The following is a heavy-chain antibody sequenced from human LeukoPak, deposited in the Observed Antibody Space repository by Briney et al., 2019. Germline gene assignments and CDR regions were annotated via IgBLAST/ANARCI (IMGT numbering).Heavy chain of an antibody. V-gene: IGHV1-46*01. CDR2: INPSGGST. CDR3: ARVEYSYGCRF. J-gene: IGHJ4*02. D-gene: IGHD5-18*01. Sequence: LVASVKVSCKASGYTFTSYYMHWVRQAPGQGLEWMGIINPSGGSTSYAQKFQGRVTMTRDMSTSTVYMELSSLRSEDTAVYYCARVEYSYGCRFWGQGTLVTVSS. CDR1: GYTFTSYY.